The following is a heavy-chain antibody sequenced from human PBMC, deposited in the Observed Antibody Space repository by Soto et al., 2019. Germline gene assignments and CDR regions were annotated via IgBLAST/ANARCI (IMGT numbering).Heavy chain of an antibody. CDR1: GFNFSSYA. D-gene: IGHD3-22*01. V-gene: IGHV3-23*01. CDR2: ISGSGCST. J-gene: IGHJ4*02. CDR3: AKDERHDSRGYPFEY. Sequence: GRPLRLPCAASGFNFSSYAMSWVRQAPGTGLEWVSAISGSGCSTYYADAVKGRVTISRDNPKNTLYLQMNSLRAEDTAVYYCAKDERHDSRGYPFEYWAQGTLVTVSS.